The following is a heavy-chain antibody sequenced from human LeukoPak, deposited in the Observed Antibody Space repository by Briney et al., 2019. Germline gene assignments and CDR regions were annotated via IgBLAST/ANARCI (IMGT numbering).Heavy chain of an antibody. CDR3: ARVGDGYSSSWYYLMDV. Sequence: SETLSLTCTVSGGSISSYYWSWIRQPPGKGLEWIGYIYYSGSTNYNPSLKSRVTISVDTSKNQFSLKLSSVTAADTAVYYCARVGDGYSSSWYYLMDVWGKGTTVTVSS. V-gene: IGHV4-59*01. CDR1: GGSISSYY. CDR2: IYYSGST. J-gene: IGHJ6*04. D-gene: IGHD6-13*01.